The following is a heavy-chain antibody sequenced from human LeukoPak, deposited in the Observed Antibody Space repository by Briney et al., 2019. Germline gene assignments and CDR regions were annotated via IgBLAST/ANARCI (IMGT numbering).Heavy chain of an antibody. CDR3: ARGSRRFDP. CDR2: IYYSGST. D-gene: IGHD6-6*01. Sequence: PSETLSLTCTVSGGSISSGDDYWSWVRQPPGKGLEWIGSIYYSGSTYYNPSLKSQVTISVDTSKNQFSLKLSSVTAADTAVYYCARGSRRFDPWGQGTLVTVSS. CDR1: GGSISSGDDY. V-gene: IGHV4-30-4*01. J-gene: IGHJ5*02.